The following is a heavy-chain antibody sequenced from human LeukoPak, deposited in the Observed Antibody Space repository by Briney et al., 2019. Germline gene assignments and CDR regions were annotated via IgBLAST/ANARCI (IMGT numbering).Heavy chain of an antibody. CDR3: ARELITFGGVIVTSD. J-gene: IGHJ4*02. CDR1: GGSISSYY. CDR2: IYTSGST. D-gene: IGHD3-16*02. V-gene: IGHV4-4*07. Sequence: PSETLSLTCTVSGGSISSYYWSWIRQPAGKGLEWIGRIYTSGSTNYNPSLKSRVTMSVDTSKNQFSLKLSSVTAADTAVYYCARELITFGGVIVTSDWGQGTLVTVSS.